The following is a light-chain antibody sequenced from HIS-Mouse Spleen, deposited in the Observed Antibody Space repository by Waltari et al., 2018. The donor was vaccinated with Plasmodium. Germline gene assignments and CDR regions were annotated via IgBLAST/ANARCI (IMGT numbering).Light chain of an antibody. J-gene: IGLJ1*01. CDR2: DVS. V-gene: IGLV2-14*03. CDR1: SSDVGGYNY. CDR3: SSYTSSSTLNYV. Sequence: QSALTQPASVSGSPGQSITISCTGTSSDVGGYNYVSWYQQHPGKAPKLSIYDVSNRPSGVSKRFSGSKSGNTAYLTISGLQAEDEADYYCSSYTSSSTLNYVFGTGTKVTVL.